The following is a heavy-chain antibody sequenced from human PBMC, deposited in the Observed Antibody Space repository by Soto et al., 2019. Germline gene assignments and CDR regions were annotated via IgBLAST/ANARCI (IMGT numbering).Heavy chain of an antibody. CDR2: ISAYNGNT. J-gene: IGHJ3*02. CDR3: ACPVTSPDHLDI. V-gene: IGHV1-18*01. D-gene: IGHD4-4*01. Sequence: QVQLVQSGAEVKKPGASVKVSCTSSGYIFSDYGITWVRQAPGQGLDWMGWISAYNGNTDYAQKFQDRLTLATDTAKNTAYMELSSVRSHDTALYYCACPVTSPDHLDIWGQGTMVTVSS. CDR1: GYIFSDYG.